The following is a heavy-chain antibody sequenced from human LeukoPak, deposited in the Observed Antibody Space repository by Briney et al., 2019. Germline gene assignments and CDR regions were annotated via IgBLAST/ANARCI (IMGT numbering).Heavy chain of an antibody. Sequence: PGGSLRLFCAASGFTFSSYWMSWVRQAPGKGLEWVANIKQDGSEKYYVDSVKGRFTISRDNAKNSLCLQMNSLRDEDTAVYYCARYFGDPQGMDVWGQGTTVTVTS. CDR2: IKQDGSEK. CDR1: GFTFSSYW. D-gene: IGHD3-10*01. V-gene: IGHV3-7*01. J-gene: IGHJ6*02. CDR3: ARYFGDPQGMDV.